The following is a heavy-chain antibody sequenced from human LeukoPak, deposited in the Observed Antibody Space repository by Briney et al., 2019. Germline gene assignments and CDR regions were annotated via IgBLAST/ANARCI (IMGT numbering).Heavy chain of an antibody. D-gene: IGHD3-22*01. J-gene: IGHJ4*02. V-gene: IGHV1-2*04. CDR2: INPNSGGT. CDR1: GYTFTGYY. Sequence: ASVKVSCKASGYTFTGYYMHWVRQAPGQGLEWMGWINPNSGGTNYAQKFQGWVTMTRDTSISTAYMELSRLRSDDTAVYYCARDSGTMIVVVKGYFDYWGQGTLVTVSS. CDR3: ARDSGTMIVVVKGYFDY.